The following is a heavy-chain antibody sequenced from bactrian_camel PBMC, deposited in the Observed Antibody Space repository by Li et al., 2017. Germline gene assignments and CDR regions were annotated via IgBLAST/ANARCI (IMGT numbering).Heavy chain of an antibody. Sequence: VQLVESGGGLVQPGESLKLSCAASGFAFSSHAMSWFRQVPGREREGVATISGGGSITYADSVKGRFTISRDGGKNTVYLQMNRLNVGDTASYYCVAGKPYRRVELSKSEVTAWGQGTQVTVS. J-gene: IGHJ6*01. V-gene: IGHV3S31*01. CDR2: ISGGGSIT. CDR3: VAGKPYRRVELSKSEVTA. D-gene: IGHD7*01. CDR1: GFAFSSHA.